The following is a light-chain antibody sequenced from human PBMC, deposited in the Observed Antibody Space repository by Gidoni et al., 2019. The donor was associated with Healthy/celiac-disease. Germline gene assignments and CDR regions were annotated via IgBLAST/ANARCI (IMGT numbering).Light chain of an antibody. J-gene: IGKJ2*01. CDR2: DAS. Sequence: EIVLTQSPATLSLSPGERATLSCRASQRVSSYLAWYQQKPGQAPRLLIYDASNRATGIPARFSGSGSETDFTLTISSLEPEDFAVYYCQQRSNWPYTFGQGTKLEIK. V-gene: IGKV3-11*01. CDR3: QQRSNWPYT. CDR1: QRVSSY.